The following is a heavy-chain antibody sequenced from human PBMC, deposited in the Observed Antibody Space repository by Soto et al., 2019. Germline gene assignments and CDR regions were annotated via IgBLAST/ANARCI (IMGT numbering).Heavy chain of an antibody. Sequence: ASGQVSCKASGYTFTRYVISWVRQAPGQGLEWMGWISAYKGNRSDAQHLQGGVPQNTYTSTSTSHKDLGSLRYDETAVYYCGSDNSTESRLTMRADIWGQG. CDR3: GSDNSTESRLTMRADI. V-gene: IGHV1-18*04. CDR1: GYTFTRYV. D-gene: IGHD4-4*01. J-gene: IGHJ3*02. CDR2: ISAYKGNR.